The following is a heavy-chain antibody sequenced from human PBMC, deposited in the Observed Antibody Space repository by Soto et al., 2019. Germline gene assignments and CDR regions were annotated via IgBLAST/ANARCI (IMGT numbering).Heavy chain of an antibody. CDR2: TYYRSKWYN. D-gene: IGHD2-15*01. CDR1: GDSVSSNSSA. V-gene: IGHV6-1*01. CDR3: SRDRWYYYCGMDV. Sequence: SQTLSLTFAISGDSVSSNSSAWNWITQCPSRGLEWLGRTYYRSKWYNDYAVSVKSRITINPDTSKNQFSLQLNSVTPEDTAVYYSSRDRWYYYCGMDVWGPGSKV. J-gene: IGHJ6*02.